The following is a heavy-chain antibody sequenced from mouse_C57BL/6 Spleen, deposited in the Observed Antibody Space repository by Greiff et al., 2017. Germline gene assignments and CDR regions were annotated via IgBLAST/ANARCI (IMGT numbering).Heavy chain of an antibody. J-gene: IGHJ1*03. Sequence: EVQGVESGGGLVKPGGSLKLSCAASGFTFSSYTMSWVRQTPEKRLEWVATISGGGGNTYYPDSVKGRFTISRDNAKNTLYLQMSSLRSEDTALYYCARQGYDYYWYFDVWGTGTTVTVSS. D-gene: IGHD2-4*01. CDR3: ARQGYDYYWYFDV. V-gene: IGHV5-9*01. CDR1: GFTFSSYT. CDR2: ISGGGGNT.